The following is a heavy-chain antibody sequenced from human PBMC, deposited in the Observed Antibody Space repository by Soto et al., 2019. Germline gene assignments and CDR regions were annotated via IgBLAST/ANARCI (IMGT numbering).Heavy chain of an antibody. CDR2: VNPNSGNT. D-gene: IGHD4-17*01. J-gene: IGHJ4*02. CDR3: ARVPFVNFGDSVPFDY. Sequence: VQLLQSGAEVKKPGASVKVSCKTSGFTFTSYDINWVRQATGQGLEWMGWVNPNSGNTDYAQKFQGRVTMTRNTSLTTAYMELSSLRSEDTAVYYCARVPFVNFGDSVPFDYWGQGTLVTVSS. V-gene: IGHV1-8*01. CDR1: GFTFTSYD.